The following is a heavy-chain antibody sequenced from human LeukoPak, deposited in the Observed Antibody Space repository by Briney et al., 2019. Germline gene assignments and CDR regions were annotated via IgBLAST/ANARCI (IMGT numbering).Heavy chain of an antibody. CDR1: GGPFSGYY. Sequence: SDTLALPCAVYGGPFSGYYWRWIRHPPGKALEWIGEINHSGNTNYNPSLKSRVTISVDTSKNQFSLKLSSVTAADTAVYYCARGGRIAVNWFDPWGQGTLVTVSS. CDR3: ARGGRIAVNWFDP. V-gene: IGHV4-34*01. CDR2: INHSGNT. J-gene: IGHJ5*02. D-gene: IGHD6-19*01.